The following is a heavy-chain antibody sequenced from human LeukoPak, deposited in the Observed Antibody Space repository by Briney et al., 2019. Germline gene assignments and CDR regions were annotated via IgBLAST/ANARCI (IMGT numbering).Heavy chain of an antibody. CDR2: IIPILGIA. Sequence: GSSVKVSCKASGGTFSSYAISWVRQAPGQGLEWMGRIIPILGIANYAQRFHGRGTLTVDKYTSTAYMELSSLRSEDTAVYYCARDPPQSDAFDIWGQGTMVTVSS. J-gene: IGHJ3*02. CDR1: GGTFSSYA. CDR3: ARDPPQSDAFDI. V-gene: IGHV1-69*04.